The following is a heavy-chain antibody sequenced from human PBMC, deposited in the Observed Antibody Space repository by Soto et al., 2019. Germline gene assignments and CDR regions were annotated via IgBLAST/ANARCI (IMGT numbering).Heavy chain of an antibody. CDR2: ISGSGGST. CDR1: GFTITTYW. CDR3: AKDRWVLRFLEWLH. D-gene: IGHD3-3*01. V-gene: IGHV3-23*01. Sequence: GGSLRLSCAVSGFTITTYWMIWVRQAPGKGLEWVSAISGSGGSTYYADSVKGRFTISRDNSKNTLYLQMNSLRAEDTAVYYCAKDRWVLRFLEWLHWGQGTLVTVSS. J-gene: IGHJ4*02.